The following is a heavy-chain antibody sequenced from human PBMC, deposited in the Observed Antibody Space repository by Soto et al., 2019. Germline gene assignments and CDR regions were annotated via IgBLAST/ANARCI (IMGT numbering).Heavy chain of an antibody. V-gene: IGHV4-31*03. D-gene: IGHD2-21*02. J-gene: IGHJ5*02. CDR1: GGSISSGGYY. CDR3: ERGLVTIWLDP. Sequence: SETLSLTCTVSGGSISSGGYYWSWIRQHPGKGLEWIGYIYYSGSTYYNPSLKSRVTISVDTSKNQFSLKLSSVTAADTAVYYCERGLVTIWLDPWGQGTLVTVYS. CDR2: IYYSGST.